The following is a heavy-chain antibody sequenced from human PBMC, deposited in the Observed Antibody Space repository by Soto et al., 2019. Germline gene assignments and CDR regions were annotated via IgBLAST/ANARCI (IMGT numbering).Heavy chain of an antibody. CDR1: VFTFSSYW. CDR3: ARVEYYDYVWGSYRTRFYYYYGMDV. Sequence: GWSLRLSCSASVFTFSSYWMSWVRQAPGKGLEWVANIKQDGSEKYYVDSVKGRFTISRDNAKNSLYLQMNSLGAEDTAVYYCARVEYYDYVWGSYRTRFYYYYGMDVWGQGTTVTVSS. V-gene: IGHV3-7*01. D-gene: IGHD3-16*02. CDR2: IKQDGSEK. J-gene: IGHJ6*02.